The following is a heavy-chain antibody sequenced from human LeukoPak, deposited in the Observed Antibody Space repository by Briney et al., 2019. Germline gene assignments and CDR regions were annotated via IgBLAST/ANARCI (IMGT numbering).Heavy chain of an antibody. J-gene: IGHJ4*02. Sequence: GGSLRLSCAASGFTFSNYWMHWVRQVPGKGLVWVSRINGDGTSTSYADSVKGRFTISRDNAKNTLYLQMNSLRAEDTAGYYCARVGGNWGSPFDYWGQGTLVTVSS. CDR2: INGDGTST. CDR1: GFTFSNYW. CDR3: ARVGGNWGSPFDY. V-gene: IGHV3-74*01. D-gene: IGHD7-27*01.